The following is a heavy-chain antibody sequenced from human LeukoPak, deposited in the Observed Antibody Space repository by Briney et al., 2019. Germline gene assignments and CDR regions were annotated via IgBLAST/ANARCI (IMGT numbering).Heavy chain of an antibody. CDR1: GGSISSGDYY. CDR2: IYYSGST. Sequence: SETLSLTCTVSGGSISSGDYYWSWIRQPPGKGLEWIGYIYYSGSTYYNPSLKSRVTISVDTSKNQLSLKLSSVTAADTAVYYCARECNEFPLNWFDPWGQGTLVTVSS. J-gene: IGHJ5*02. CDR3: ARECNEFPLNWFDP. D-gene: IGHD1-1*01. V-gene: IGHV4-30-4*01.